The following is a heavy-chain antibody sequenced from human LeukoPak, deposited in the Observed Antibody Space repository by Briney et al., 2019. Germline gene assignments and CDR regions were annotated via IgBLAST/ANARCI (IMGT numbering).Heavy chain of an antibody. Sequence: PGGSLRLSCAASGFRFDDYGMSWVGHGRGKGLEWGSCTNWDGASTVYADSVKDGFTISRGNVKNFLYLQMNSLRVEDTALYFCGRVYCSTTSCYDYYDYYMDVWGKGTTVTVSS. CDR3: GRVYCSTTSCYDYYDYYMDV. J-gene: IGHJ6*03. V-gene: IGHV3-20*04. CDR2: TNWDGAST. D-gene: IGHD2-2*01. CDR1: GFRFDDYG.